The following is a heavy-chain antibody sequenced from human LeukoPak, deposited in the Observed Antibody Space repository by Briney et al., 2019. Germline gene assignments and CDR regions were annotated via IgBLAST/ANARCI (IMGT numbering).Heavy chain of an antibody. CDR2: IIIDGIII. Sequence: PGGSLRLSSAPPGYTFSRYWTHSVRQTPGKGLVWVSRIIIDGIIITYADSVQGPFTASPDNAKNTQYLHMNTPRAEGTAVYFCAREFRKSPTGGWGLGTLVTVSS. V-gene: IGHV3-74*03. CDR3: AREFRKSPTGG. D-gene: IGHD1-14*01. J-gene: IGHJ4*02. CDR1: GYTFSRYW.